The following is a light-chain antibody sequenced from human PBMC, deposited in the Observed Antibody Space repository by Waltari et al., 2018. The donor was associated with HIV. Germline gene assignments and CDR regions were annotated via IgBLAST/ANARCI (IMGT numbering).Light chain of an antibody. CDR1: SHGNYL. V-gene: IGLV3-19*01. CDR3: NSRDSSGVV. J-gene: IGLJ2*01. CDR2: GKN. Sequence: SSELTQDPAVSVALGQTVRITCQGDSHGNYLASWYQRKPGPAPVLVIYGKNNRPSGIPDRFSVSSSGTTASLIITGAQAEDEADYYCNSRDSSGVVFGGGTKLTVL.